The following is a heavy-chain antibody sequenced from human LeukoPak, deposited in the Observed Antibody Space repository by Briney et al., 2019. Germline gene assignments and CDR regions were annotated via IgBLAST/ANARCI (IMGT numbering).Heavy chain of an antibody. V-gene: IGHV1-8*01. Sequence: GASVNVSCKASGYTFTSYDINWVRQATGQGLEWMGWMNPNSGNTGYAQKFQGRVTMTRNTSISTAYMELSSLRSEDTAVYYCARGLVGILRKWFDRWGQGTLVTVSS. CDR1: GYTFTSYD. D-gene: IGHD1-14*01. J-gene: IGHJ5*02. CDR2: MNPNSGNT. CDR3: ARGLVGILRKWFDR.